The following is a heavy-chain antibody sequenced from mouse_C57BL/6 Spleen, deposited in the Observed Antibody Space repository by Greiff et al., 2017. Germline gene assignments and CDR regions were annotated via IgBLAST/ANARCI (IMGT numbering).Heavy chain of an antibody. V-gene: IGHV1-15*01. CDR3: TRAGAD. J-gene: IGHJ3*01. CDR2: IDPETGGT. CDR1: GYTFTDYE. Sequence: QVQLQQSGAELVRPGASVTLSCKASGYTFTDYEMHWVKQTPVHGLEWIGAIDPETGGTAYNQKFKGKAILTADKSSSPAYMELRSLTSEDSAVYYCTRAGADWGQGTLVTVSA.